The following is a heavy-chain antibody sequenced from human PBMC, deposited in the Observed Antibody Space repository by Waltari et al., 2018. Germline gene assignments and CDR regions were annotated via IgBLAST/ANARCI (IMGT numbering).Heavy chain of an antibody. D-gene: IGHD4-17*01. CDR1: GYSISRGYF. J-gene: IGHJ3*02. Sequence: QVLLQESGPGLVKPSETLSLTCVVSGYSISRGYFWGWIRQAPGTGLEWFGSIFQSGTTYYNPSLKSRLSISVDTSRNQFSLKLTSVTAADTAVYYCARTSYGDELDAFDIWGQGTMVTVSS. CDR2: IFQSGTT. CDR3: ARTSYGDELDAFDI. V-gene: IGHV4-38-2*01.